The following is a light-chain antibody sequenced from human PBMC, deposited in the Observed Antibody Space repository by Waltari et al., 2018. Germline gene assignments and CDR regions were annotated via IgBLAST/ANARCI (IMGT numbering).Light chain of an antibody. CDR1: SSNIGAGFD. J-gene: IGLJ3*02. V-gene: IGLV1-40*01. Sequence: QPVLTQPPSVSGAPGQTVTISCTGSSSNIGAGFDVHWYQQLPGRAPKLLIYGAINRPSGVPYRFSGSKSGTSASLAITGLQAEDEADYYCQSFDSSLAFSEVVFGGGTKLTVL. CDR3: QSFDSSLAFSEVV. CDR2: GAI.